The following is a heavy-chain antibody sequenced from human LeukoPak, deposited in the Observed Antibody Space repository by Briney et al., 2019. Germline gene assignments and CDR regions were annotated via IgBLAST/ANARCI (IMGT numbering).Heavy chain of an antibody. CDR3: ARVSPDSQWLATGYYYGMDV. J-gene: IGHJ6*02. CDR2: ISAYNGKT. Sequence: GASVNVSCKATGYTFTSYGISWVRQAPGQGLEWMGWISAYNGKTNYPRKLQGRVIITTDTSPSTAYMELRSLRSDDTAVYYCARVSPDSQWLATGYYYGMDVWGQGTTVTVSS. D-gene: IGHD6-19*01. CDR1: GYTFTSYG. V-gene: IGHV1-18*01.